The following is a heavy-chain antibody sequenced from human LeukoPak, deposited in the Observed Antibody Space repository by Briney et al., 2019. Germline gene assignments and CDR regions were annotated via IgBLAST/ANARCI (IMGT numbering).Heavy chain of an antibody. CDR2: IYYSGST. J-gene: IGHJ5*02. D-gene: IGHD2-15*01. Sequence: TSETLSLTCSVLDGSIRSTSYYWGWIRQPPGKGLEWIGSIYYSGSTFFNPSLKSRVTISVDTSKNQFSLKLNSVTAADTAVYFCARHRAYCSGSKCYSVWFDPWGQGILVTVSS. CDR3: ARHRAYCSGSKCYSVWFDP. CDR1: DGSIRSTSYY. V-gene: IGHV4-39*01.